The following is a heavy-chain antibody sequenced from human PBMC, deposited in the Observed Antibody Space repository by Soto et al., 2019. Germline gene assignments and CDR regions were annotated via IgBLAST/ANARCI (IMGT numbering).Heavy chain of an antibody. J-gene: IGHJ4*02. D-gene: IGHD1-26*01. CDR1: GYSFTSYA. CDR2: INAGNGNT. V-gene: IGHV1-3*01. CDR3: ARVDIEVTEWELRYYFDY. Sequence: XSVKVSCKASGYSFTSYAMHWVRQAPGQRLEWMGWINAGNGNTKYSQKFQGRVTITRDTSASTAYMELSSLRSEDTAVYYCARVDIEVTEWELRYYFDYWGQGTLVTVSS.